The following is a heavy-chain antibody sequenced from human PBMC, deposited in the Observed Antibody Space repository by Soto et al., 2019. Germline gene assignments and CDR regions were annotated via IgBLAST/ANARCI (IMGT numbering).Heavy chain of an antibody. V-gene: IGHV1-69*02. Sequence: QVQLVQSGAEVKKPGSSVKVSCKASGDTFNFYTINWVRQAPGLGLEWMGRFNPILSFSNSALKFQGRVTLTADKSTSTAYMVLSSLRCEDTSIYYCATSFGSGSRAFDYWGQGALVTVSS. CDR3: ATSFGSGSRAFDY. J-gene: IGHJ4*02. CDR1: GDTFNFYT. D-gene: IGHD3-10*01. CDR2: FNPILSFS.